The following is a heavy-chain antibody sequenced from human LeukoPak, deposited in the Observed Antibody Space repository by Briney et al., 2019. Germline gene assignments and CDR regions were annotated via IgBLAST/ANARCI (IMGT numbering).Heavy chain of an antibody. V-gene: IGHV3-74*01. J-gene: IGHJ4*02. CDR3: ARAIGLDFDF. D-gene: IGHD2/OR15-2a*01. CDR2: INSDGSST. Sequence: GGSLRLSCAAAGFTFSGYWMHWVRQAPGKGLVWVSRINSDGSSTTYADSVKGRFTISRDNAKNTLYLQMNSLRAEDTAMYYCARAIGLDFDFWGQGTLVTVSS. CDR1: GFTFSGYW.